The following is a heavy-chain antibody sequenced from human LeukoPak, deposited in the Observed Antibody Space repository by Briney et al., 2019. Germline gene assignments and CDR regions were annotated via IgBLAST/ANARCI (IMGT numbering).Heavy chain of an antibody. CDR3: ERVRVASGRLLDY. Sequence: GGSLRLSCAASGFTFSSYWMTWVRQAPGKGLEWVANIKYDGSEKDYMDSVKGRFTISRDNAKNSLYLQMNSLRAEDTAVYYCERVRVASGRLLDYGVQGTLVTVSS. J-gene: IGHJ4*02. CDR1: GFTFSSYW. V-gene: IGHV3-7*04. D-gene: IGHD6-25*01. CDR2: IKYDGSEK.